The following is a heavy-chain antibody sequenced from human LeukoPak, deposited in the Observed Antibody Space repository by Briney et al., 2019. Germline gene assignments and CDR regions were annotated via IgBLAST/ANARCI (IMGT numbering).Heavy chain of an antibody. CDR1: GYTFTSYD. J-gene: IGHJ5*02. CDR3: ARTMVRARRNWFDP. D-gene: IGHD3-10*01. Sequence: ASVKVSCKASGYTFTSYDINWVRQATGQGLEWMGWMNPNSGNTGYAQKFQGRVTITRNTSISTAYMELSSLRSEDTAVYYCARTMVRARRNWFDPWGQGTLVTVSS. CDR2: MNPNSGNT. V-gene: IGHV1-8*03.